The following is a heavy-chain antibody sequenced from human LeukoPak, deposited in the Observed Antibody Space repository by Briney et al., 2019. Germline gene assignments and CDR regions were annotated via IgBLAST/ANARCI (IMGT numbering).Heavy chain of an antibody. V-gene: IGHV4-39*01. J-gene: IGHJ5*02. Sequence: SETLSLTCTVSGXSISSSSDYWGWIRQPPGKGLEWIGSIYYSGSTYYNPSLKSRVTISVDTSKNQFSLKLSSVTAADTAVYYCARLSTYYYGSGSPNWFDPWGQGTLVTVSS. CDR3: ARLSTYYYGSGSPNWFDP. D-gene: IGHD3-10*01. CDR1: GXSISSSSDY. CDR2: IYYSGST.